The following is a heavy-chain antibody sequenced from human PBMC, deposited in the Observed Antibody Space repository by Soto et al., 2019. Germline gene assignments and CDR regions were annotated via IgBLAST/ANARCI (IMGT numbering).Heavy chain of an antibody. J-gene: IGHJ4*02. D-gene: IGHD2-2*01. CDR1: GGSFSGYY. Sequence: SETLSLTCAVYGGSFSGYYWSWIRQPPGKGLEWIGEINHSGSTNYNPSLKSRVTISVDTSKNQFSLKLSSVTAADTAVYYCAAKVVPAAAHFDYWGQGTLVTVSS. V-gene: IGHV4-34*01. CDR3: AAKVVPAAAHFDY. CDR2: INHSGST.